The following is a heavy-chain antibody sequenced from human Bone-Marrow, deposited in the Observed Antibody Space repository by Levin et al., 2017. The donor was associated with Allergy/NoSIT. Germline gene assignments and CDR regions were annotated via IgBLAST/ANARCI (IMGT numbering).Heavy chain of an antibody. CDR3: SRGARSGKNNWFDP. Sequence: SETLSLTCTVSGDSISSGAYYWSWIRQRPGTGLEWIGYIFYSGSAYYNPSLKSRITISVDTSKNQFSLKLSSVTAADTAAYYCSRGARSGKNNWFDPWGQGTLVTVSS. V-gene: IGHV4-31*03. CDR1: GDSISSGAYY. CDR2: IFYSGSA. J-gene: IGHJ5*02. D-gene: IGHD1-14*01.